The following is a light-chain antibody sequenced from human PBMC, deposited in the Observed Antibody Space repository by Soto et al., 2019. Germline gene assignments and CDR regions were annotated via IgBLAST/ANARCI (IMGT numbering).Light chain of an antibody. Sequence: EIVLTQSPATLSVSPGERVTLSCRASQSVSDNLAWYQQKPGQAPRLLIYGASIRATDIPARFSGSGSGTEFFLTISSLQSEDFAAYYCQQYHDWPLTFGGGTKVEIK. V-gene: IGKV3D-15*01. J-gene: IGKJ4*01. CDR3: QQYHDWPLT. CDR1: QSVSDN. CDR2: GAS.